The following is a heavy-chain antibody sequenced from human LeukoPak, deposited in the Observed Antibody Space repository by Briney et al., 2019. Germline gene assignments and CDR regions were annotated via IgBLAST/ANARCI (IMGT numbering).Heavy chain of an antibody. Sequence: SETLSLTCAVYGGSFSGYYWSWIRRPPGKGLEWIGEINHSGSTNYNPSLKSRVTISVDTSKNQFSLKLSSVTAADTAVYDCARGDYYGSGSYYAVKKYYFDYWGQGTLVTVSS. CDR1: GGSFSGYY. CDR3: ARGDYYGSGSYYAVKKYYFDY. D-gene: IGHD3-10*01. CDR2: INHSGST. J-gene: IGHJ4*02. V-gene: IGHV4-34*01.